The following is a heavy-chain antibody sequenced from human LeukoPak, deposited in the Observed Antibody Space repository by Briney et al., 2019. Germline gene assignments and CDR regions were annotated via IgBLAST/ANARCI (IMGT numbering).Heavy chain of an antibody. V-gene: IGHV1-2*02. J-gene: IGHJ5*02. CDR1: GYTFTGYY. D-gene: IGHD3-10*01. CDR3: ARGISGSYYWFDP. CDR2: INPNSGGT. Sequence: ASVKVSCKASGYTFTGYYMHWVRQAPGQGLEWMGWINPNSGGTNYAQKFQGRVTMTRDTSISTAYMELSRLRPDDTAVYYCARGISGSYYWFDPWGQGTLVTVSS.